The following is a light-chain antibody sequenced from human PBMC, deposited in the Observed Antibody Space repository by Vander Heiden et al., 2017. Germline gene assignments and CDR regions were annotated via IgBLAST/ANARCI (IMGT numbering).Light chain of an antibody. J-gene: IGKJ5*01. CDR3: QQYNSWPPVT. V-gene: IGKV3-15*01. CDR1: QSVSNN. Sequence: EIVMTQSPATLSVSPGDRATLSCRASQSVSNNLAWYQQKPGQAPRLLIYGASTRATGIPARFSGSGSGTEFTLTISSLQSEDSAVYYCQQYNSWPPVTFGQGPRLEIK. CDR2: GAS.